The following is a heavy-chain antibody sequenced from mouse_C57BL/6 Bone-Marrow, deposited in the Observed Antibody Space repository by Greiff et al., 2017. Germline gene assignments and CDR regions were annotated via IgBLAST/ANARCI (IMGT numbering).Heavy chain of an antibody. Sequence: VQLQQSGAELMKPGASVKLSCKATGYTFTGYWIEWVKQRPGHGLEWIGEILPGSGSTNYNEKFKSKATLTVDKPSSTAYMQLSSLTSEDSAVYYCARSGYIRGWYFDVWGTGTTVTVSS. CDR1: GYTFTGYW. J-gene: IGHJ1*03. CDR2: ILPGSGST. V-gene: IGHV1-9*01. D-gene: IGHD1-3*01. CDR3: ARSGYIRGWYFDV.